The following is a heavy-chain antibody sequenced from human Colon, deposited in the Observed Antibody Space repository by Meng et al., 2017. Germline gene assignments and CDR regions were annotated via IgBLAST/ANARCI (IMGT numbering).Heavy chain of an antibody. D-gene: IGHD6-25*01. CDR2: IRHNGETT. Sequence: GGSLRLSCTASGFFFNQYGMHWVRQAPGQGLEWVAQIRHNGETTAYADSVKGRFIISRDNSKNTVYLQMNDLRVEDTAIYFCARGPAGSVYLGHFDFWGQGTLVTVSS. V-gene: IGHV3-30*02. CDR3: ARGPAGSVYLGHFDF. J-gene: IGHJ4*02. CDR1: GFFFNQYG.